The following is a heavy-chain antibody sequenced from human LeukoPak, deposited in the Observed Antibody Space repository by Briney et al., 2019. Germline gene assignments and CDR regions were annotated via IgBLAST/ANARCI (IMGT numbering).Heavy chain of an antibody. CDR2: ITSNGGST. V-gene: IGHV3-64*01. Sequence: GGSLRLSCAASGFSFSTYAMHWVRQAPGKGLEYVAAITSNGGSTYYASSVKGRFTISRDNSKNTLYLQMGSLRAEDMAAYYCARVRWSSAFDYWGQGTLVTVSS. CDR1: GFSFSTYA. D-gene: IGHD1-26*01. J-gene: IGHJ4*02. CDR3: ARVRWSSAFDY.